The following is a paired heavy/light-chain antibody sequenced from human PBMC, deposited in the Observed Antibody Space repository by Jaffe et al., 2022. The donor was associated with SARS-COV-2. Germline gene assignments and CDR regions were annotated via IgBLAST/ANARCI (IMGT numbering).Light chain of an antibody. CDR3: GADHGSGSNFVV. J-gene: IGLJ2*01. V-gene: IGLV9-49*01. Sequence: QPVLTQPPSASASLGASVTLTCTLSSGYSNYKVDWYQQRPGKGPRFVMRVGTGGIVGSKGDGIPDRFSVLGSGLNRYLTIKNIQEEDESDYHCGADHGSGSNFVVFGGGTKLTVL. CDR1: SGYSNYK. CDR2: VGTGGIVG.
Heavy chain of an antibody. J-gene: IGHJ2*01. Sequence: QVQLVQSGSELKKPGASVKVSCKASGYTFTSYAMNWVRQAPGQGLEWMGWINTNTGNPTYAQGFTGRFVFSLDTSVSTAYLQISSLKAEDTAVYYCARRRYALPPWYFDLWGRGTLVTVSS. V-gene: IGHV7-4-1*02. CDR3: ARRRYALPPWYFDL. CDR2: INTNTGNP. D-gene: IGHD1-1*01. CDR1: GYTFTSYA.